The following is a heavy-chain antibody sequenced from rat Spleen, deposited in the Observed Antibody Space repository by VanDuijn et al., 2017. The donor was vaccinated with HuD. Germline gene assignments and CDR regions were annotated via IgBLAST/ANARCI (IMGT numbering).Heavy chain of an antibody. J-gene: IGHJ2*01. D-gene: IGHD1-7*01. Sequence: EVQLVETGGGLVQPGKSLKLSCVASGFTFSRYWMYWVRQAPGKGLAWVSSVSSDGINTYYPDYVKGRFTISRDNAENIVFLQMNSLKCEDTATYYCAVAGYGYWGQGVMVTVSS. CDR2: VSSDGINT. V-gene: IGHV5-58*01. CDR1: GFTFSRYW. CDR3: AVAGYGY.